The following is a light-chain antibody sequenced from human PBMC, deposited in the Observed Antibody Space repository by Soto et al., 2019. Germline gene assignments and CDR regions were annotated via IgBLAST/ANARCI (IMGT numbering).Light chain of an antibody. CDR2: DAS. Sequence: IQMTQSPSSLSASVGDRVTITCQASQDIRHYLNWYQHKPGEAPKLLIYDASNLETGVPSRFSGGGSGTLFTFPPSPFPPEDFSTFSSHHFYTLPLTFGGGP. J-gene: IGKJ4*01. CDR1: QDIRHY. CDR3: HHFYTLPLT. V-gene: IGKV1-33*01.